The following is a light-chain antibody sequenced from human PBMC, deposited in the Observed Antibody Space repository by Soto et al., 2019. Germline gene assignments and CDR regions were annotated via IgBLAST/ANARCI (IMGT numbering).Light chain of an antibody. CDR1: PSVLSSSNNKNY. V-gene: IGKV4-1*01. Sequence: DFVMTQTPDSLAVSLDERATINCKSSPSVLSSSNNKNYLAWYQQKPGQPPKLLIYWASTRDSGVPDRFSGSGAGTYFTLTISSLQAEDVAVYYCQQYYSHPYNCGPGTKLEIK. J-gene: IGKJ2*01. CDR3: QQYYSHPYN. CDR2: WAS.